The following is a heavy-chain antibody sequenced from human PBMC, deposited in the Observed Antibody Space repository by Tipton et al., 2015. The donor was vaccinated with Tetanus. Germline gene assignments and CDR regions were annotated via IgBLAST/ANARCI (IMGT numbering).Heavy chain of an antibody. Sequence: QLVQSGAELKKPGASVKVSCTASGYTFTGYYMYWVRQAPGQGLEWVGWIDPNSGDTIYAQNFQGRVTMTRDTSISTVYMELSRLRSDDTAMYYCARDRGDYIYYGMDVWGPGTTVTVSS. CDR1: GYTFTGYY. D-gene: IGHD3-22*01. CDR3: ARDRGDYIYYGMDV. CDR2: IDPNSGDT. J-gene: IGHJ6*02. V-gene: IGHV1-2*02.